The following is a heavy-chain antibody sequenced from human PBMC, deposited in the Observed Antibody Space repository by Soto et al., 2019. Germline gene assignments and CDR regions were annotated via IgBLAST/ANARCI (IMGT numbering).Heavy chain of an antibody. J-gene: IGHJ4*02. V-gene: IGHV3-30*03. CDR3: ARVTYPGYGSSWPFDS. Sequence: QVQVVESGGGVVQSGRSLRLSCAASGFSFSNYAMHWVRQAPGKGLEWVAVIFYDGSHQYYADSVRGRFTISRDNSKNIVFLQMNSVRAEDTAVYYSARVTYPGYGSSWPFDSWGQGTQVTVSS. CDR2: IFYDGSHQ. D-gene: IGHD6-13*01. CDR1: GFSFSNYA.